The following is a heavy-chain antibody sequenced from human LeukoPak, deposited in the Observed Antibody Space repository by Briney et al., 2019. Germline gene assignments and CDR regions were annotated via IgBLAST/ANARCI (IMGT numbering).Heavy chain of an antibody. J-gene: IGHJ4*02. CDR2: IWYDGSNK. V-gene: IGHV3-33*01. CDR3: ARAPQQHLGGLYYFDY. CDR1: GFTFSSSG. Sequence: GGSLRLSCAASGFTFSSSGMHWVRQAPGKGLEWVAVIWYDGSNKYYADPVKGRFTISRDNSKNTLYLQMNSLRAEDTAVYYCARAPQQHLGGLYYFDYWGQGTLVTVSS. D-gene: IGHD6-13*01.